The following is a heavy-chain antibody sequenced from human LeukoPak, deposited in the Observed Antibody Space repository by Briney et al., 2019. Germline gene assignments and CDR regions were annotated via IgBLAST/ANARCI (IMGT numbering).Heavy chain of an antibody. V-gene: IGHV1-46*01. Sequence: GASVKVSCKASGYTFTSYYMHWVRQAPGQRLEWMGIINPSGGSTSYAQKFQARVTMTRDTSTSTVYMELSSLRSEDTAVYYCARDRNIVVVPAAMGFDYWGQGTLVTVSS. J-gene: IGHJ4*02. CDR3: ARDRNIVVVPAAMGFDY. CDR1: GYTFTSYY. D-gene: IGHD2-2*01. CDR2: INPSGGST.